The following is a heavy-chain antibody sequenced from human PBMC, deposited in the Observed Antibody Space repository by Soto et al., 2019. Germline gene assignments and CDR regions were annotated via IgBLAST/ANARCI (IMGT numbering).Heavy chain of an antibody. CDR3: ARGAGSPTYYYGMDV. CDR1: GDSISSSSYY. Sequence: SETLSLTCTVSGDSISSSSYYWGWIRQPPGKGLEWIGSIFYSGSTYYNPSLKSRVTISVDTSKNQFSLNLSSVTAADTAEYYCARGAGSPTYYYGMDVWGQGTTVTVSS. V-gene: IGHV4-39*01. CDR2: IFYSGST. J-gene: IGHJ6*02. D-gene: IGHD2-15*01.